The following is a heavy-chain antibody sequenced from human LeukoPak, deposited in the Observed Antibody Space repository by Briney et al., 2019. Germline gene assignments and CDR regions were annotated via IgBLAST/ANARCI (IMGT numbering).Heavy chain of an antibody. CDR3: AITIVSSGWFVSYYGMDV. CDR2: IYTSGST. V-gene: IGHV4-4*07. CDR1: GGSISSYY. J-gene: IGHJ6*02. Sequence: SETLSLTCTVSGGSISSYYWSWIRQPAGKGLEWIARIYTSGSTNYNPSLKSRVTMSVDTSKNQFSLKLSSVTAADTAVYYCAITIVSSGWFVSYYGMDVWGQGTTVTVSS. D-gene: IGHD6-19*01.